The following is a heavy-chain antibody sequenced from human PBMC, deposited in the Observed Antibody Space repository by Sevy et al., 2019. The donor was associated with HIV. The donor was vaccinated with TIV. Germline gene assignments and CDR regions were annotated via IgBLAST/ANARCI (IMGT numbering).Heavy chain of an antibody. D-gene: IGHD6-19*01. CDR3: AREEYSSVQYPDY. Sequence: GGSLRLSCAASGFTFSSYSMNWVRQAPGKGLEWVSSISSSSSYIYYADSVKGRFTISRDNAKNSLYLQMSSLRAEDTAVYYCAREEYSSVQYPDYWGQGTLVTVSS. CDR2: ISSSSSYI. V-gene: IGHV3-21*01. J-gene: IGHJ4*02. CDR1: GFTFSSYS.